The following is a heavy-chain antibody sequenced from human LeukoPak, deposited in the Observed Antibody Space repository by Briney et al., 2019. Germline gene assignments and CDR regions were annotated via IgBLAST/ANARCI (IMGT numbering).Heavy chain of an antibody. V-gene: IGHV3-30-3*01. J-gene: IGHJ4*02. CDR2: VTYDGNNQ. Sequence: GRSLRLSCAASGFTFNNYAMHWVRQAPGKGREWVAVVTYDGNNQYYADSVKGRFTVSRDNSRNTVNLQMNSLRGEDTAVYYCARAPVRGAVAGVDYWGQGTLVTVSS. CDR1: GFTFNNYA. CDR3: ARAPVRGAVAGVDY. D-gene: IGHD6-19*01.